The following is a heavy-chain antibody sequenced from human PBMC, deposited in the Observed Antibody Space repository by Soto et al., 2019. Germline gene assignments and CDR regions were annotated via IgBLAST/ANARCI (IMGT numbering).Heavy chain of an antibody. CDR3: ARQVQDFSGPGSYYFDS. CDR2: IYYSGST. D-gene: IGHD3-10*01. Sequence: SETLSLTCTVSGGSINSYYWSWIRQPPGKGLEWIGSIYYSGSTFYNPSLKSRVTISVDTSKSQFSLNLTSVTAADTAVYFCARQVQDFSGPGSYYFDSWGQGTLVTVSS. J-gene: IGHJ4*02. V-gene: IGHV4-59*04. CDR1: GGSINSYY.